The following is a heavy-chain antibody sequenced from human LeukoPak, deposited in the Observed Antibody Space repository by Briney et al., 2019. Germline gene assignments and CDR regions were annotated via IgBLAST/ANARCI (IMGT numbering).Heavy chain of an antibody. CDR1: GGSFSGYY. V-gene: IGHV4-4*09. J-gene: IGHJ5*02. Sequence: SETLSLTCAVYGGSFSGYYWSWIRQPPGKGLEWIGYIYTSGSTNYNLSLKSRVTISVDTSKNQFSLKLSSVTAADTAVYYCARLNIVVVPAKKYNWFDPWGQGTLVTVSS. D-gene: IGHD2-2*01. CDR2: IYTSGST. CDR3: ARLNIVVVPAKKYNWFDP.